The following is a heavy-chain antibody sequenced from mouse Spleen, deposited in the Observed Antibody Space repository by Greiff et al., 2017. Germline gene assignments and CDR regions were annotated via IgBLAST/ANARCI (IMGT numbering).Heavy chain of an antibody. Sequence: LQQPGSELVRPGASVKLSCKASGYTFTSYWMHWVKQRPGQGLEWIGNIYPGSGSTNYDEKFKSKATLTVDTSSSTAYMQLSSLTSEDSAVYYCTRSYYPYYAMDYWGQGTSVTVSS. J-gene: IGHJ4*01. CDR1: GYTFTSYW. D-gene: IGHD2-10*01. V-gene: IGHV1S22*01. CDR3: TRSYYPYYAMDY. CDR2: IYPGSGST.